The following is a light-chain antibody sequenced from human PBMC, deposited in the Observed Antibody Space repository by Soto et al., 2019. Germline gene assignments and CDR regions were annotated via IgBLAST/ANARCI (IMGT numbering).Light chain of an antibody. CDR3: QQYGSSPRT. J-gene: IGKJ1*01. Sequence: EIVLTHSPGTLSLSPGEIATLSCRASQSIRSNYVAWYQQKPGQGPRLLIYGASSRATGIPDRFSGSGSGTDFTLIISRLEPEDFAMYYCQQYGSSPRTFGQGTKVDIK. CDR2: GAS. CDR1: QSIRSNY. V-gene: IGKV3-20*01.